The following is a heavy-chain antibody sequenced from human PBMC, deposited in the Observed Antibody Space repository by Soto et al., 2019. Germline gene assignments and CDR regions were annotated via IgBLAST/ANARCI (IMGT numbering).Heavy chain of an antibody. CDR3: AKATATGGGAFEI. CDR1: GFPFSSYG. Sequence: GSLRLSCAASGFPFSSYGMHWVRQAPGKGLEWVALISYDGSSKYYADSVTGRFTISRDTSKNTVYLQMNSLTAGDTAVYYCAKATATGGGAFEIYGQGT. CDR2: ISYDGSSK. V-gene: IGHV3-30*18. D-gene: IGHD2-8*02. J-gene: IGHJ3*02.